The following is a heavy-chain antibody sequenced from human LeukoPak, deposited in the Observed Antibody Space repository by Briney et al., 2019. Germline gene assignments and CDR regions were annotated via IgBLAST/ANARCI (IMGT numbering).Heavy chain of an antibody. J-gene: IGHJ6*03. CDR2: INPTGGST. CDR1: GYTFTSYY. CDR3: ATSGNSYYYYYMDV. D-gene: IGHD4-23*01. V-gene: IGHV1-46*01. Sequence: GASVKVSCKASGYTFTSYYMHWVRQAPGQGLEWMGLINPTGGSTGYAQKFQGRVTITADESTSTAYMELSSLRSEDTAVYYCATSGNSYYYYYMDVWGKGTTVTISS.